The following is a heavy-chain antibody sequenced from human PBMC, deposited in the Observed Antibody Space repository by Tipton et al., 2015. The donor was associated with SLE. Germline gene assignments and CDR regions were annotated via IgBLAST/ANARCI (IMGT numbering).Heavy chain of an antibody. CDR2: IRYDGSKT. CDR3: AKRGGLWDFETSGHYGAFDL. V-gene: IGHV3-30*02. CDR1: GFTFRTYG. Sequence: GSLRLSCVTSGFTFRTYGMHWVRQAPGKGLEWVAFIRYDGSKTYYADSVKGRFTISRDYSKNTLFLQMDSLRPDDTAVYYCAKRGGLWDFETSGHYGAFDLWGQGTMVTVSS. J-gene: IGHJ3*01. D-gene: IGHD3-22*01.